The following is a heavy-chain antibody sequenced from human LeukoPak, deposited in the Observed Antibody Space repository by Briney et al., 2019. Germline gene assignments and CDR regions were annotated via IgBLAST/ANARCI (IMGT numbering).Heavy chain of an antibody. CDR1: GFTFSSYW. Sequence: GGSLRLSCAASGFTFSSYWLSWVRQAPGKGLEWMATIQRGGNEKYYANSVKGRFTISRDNAKNTLYLQMNSLRDDDTGVYYWARLRTYESDYGGQRTRVSVSS. J-gene: IGHJ4*02. V-gene: IGHV3-7*01. CDR3: ARLRTYESDY. CDR2: IQRGGNEK. D-gene: IGHD5-12*01.